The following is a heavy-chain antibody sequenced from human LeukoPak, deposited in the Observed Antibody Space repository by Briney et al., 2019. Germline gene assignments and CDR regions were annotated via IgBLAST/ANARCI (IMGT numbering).Heavy chain of an antibody. CDR3: ASNPPCSSTSC. J-gene: IGHJ4*02. CDR1: GGSFSDYS. V-gene: IGHV4-34*01. D-gene: IGHD2-2*01. CDR2: INHSGST. Sequence: SETLSLTCGIYGGSFSDYSWNWIRQPPGKGLEWIGEINHSGSTNYNPSLKSRVTISVDTSKNQFSLKLSSVTAADTAVYYCASNPPCSSTSCWGQGTLVTVSS.